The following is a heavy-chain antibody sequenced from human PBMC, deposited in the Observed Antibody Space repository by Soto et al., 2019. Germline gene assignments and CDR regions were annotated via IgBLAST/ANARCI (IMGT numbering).Heavy chain of an antibody. V-gene: IGHV1-18*04. Sequence: GAAVKVSCKDSGYTFITYGISCVLQAPLQWLEWVGCMSAFTGKAEYAQIFQDRVTMTTDTSTSTAYMELRSLRSDDTAVYYCARDQRYYGSGYYYSDSWGQGTLVTVSS. CDR2: MSAFTGKA. CDR3: ARDQRYYGSGYYYSDS. CDR1: GYTFITYG. J-gene: IGHJ1*01. D-gene: IGHD3-10*01.